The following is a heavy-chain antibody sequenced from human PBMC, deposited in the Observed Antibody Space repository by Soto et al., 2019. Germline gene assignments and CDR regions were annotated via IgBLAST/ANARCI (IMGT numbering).Heavy chain of an antibody. J-gene: IGHJ4*02. CDR2: IYYSGST. CDR3: ARDRITMVRGDGPYFDY. D-gene: IGHD3-10*01. V-gene: IGHV4-31*03. Sequence: SETLSLTCTVSGGSISSGGYYWSWLRQHPGKGLEWIGYIYYSGSTYYNPSLKSRVTISVDTSKNQFSLKLSSVTAADTAVYYCARDRITMVRGDGPYFDYWGQGTLVTVSS. CDR1: GGSISSGGYY.